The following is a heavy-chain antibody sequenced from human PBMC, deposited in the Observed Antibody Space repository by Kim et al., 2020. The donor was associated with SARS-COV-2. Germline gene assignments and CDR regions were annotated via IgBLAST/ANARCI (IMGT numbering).Heavy chain of an antibody. J-gene: IGHJ3*02. CDR1: GFTFSSYA. CDR3: AKERGYSSGWDMGNDAFDI. D-gene: IGHD6-19*01. V-gene: IGHV3-23*01. CDR2: ISGSGGST. Sequence: GGSLRLSCAASGFTFSSYAMSWVRQAPGKGLEWVSAISGSGGSTYYADSVKGRFTISRDNSKNTLYLQMNSLRAEDTAVYYCAKERGYSSGWDMGNDAFDIWGQGTMVTVSS.